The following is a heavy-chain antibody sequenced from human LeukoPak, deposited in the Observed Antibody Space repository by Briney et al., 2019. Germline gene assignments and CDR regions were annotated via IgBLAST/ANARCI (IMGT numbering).Heavy chain of an antibody. J-gene: IGHJ4*02. CDR1: GSTFSSYG. CDR2: IRYDGSNK. V-gene: IGHV3-30*02. CDR3: AKLGLLWTTRDDYFDY. Sequence: GGSLRLPCAASGSTFSSYGMHWVRQAPGKGLEWVAFIRYDGSNKYYADSVKGRFTISRDNSKNTLYLQMNSLRAEDTAVYYCAKLGLLWTTRDDYFDYWGQGTLVTVSS. D-gene: IGHD3-10*01.